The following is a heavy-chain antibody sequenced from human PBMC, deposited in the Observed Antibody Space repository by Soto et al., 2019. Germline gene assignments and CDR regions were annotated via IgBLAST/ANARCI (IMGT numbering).Heavy chain of an antibody. CDR1: GVSVNSDDYY. CDR2: IYYTGST. CDR3: AREYSNSPEAFDF. J-gene: IGHJ4*02. Sequence: PSETLSLTCTVSGVSVNSDDYYWSWIRQPPGKGLEWIGYIYYTGSTTYNPSLKSRATISLDTSRNHFSLSLSSVTAADTAAFYCAREYSNSPEAFDFWGRGTLVTVSS. D-gene: IGHD6-6*01. V-gene: IGHV4-61*03.